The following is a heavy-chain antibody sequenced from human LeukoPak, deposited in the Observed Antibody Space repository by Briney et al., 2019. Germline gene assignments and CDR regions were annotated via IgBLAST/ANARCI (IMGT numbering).Heavy chain of an antibody. CDR3: ARTMIAPGAFDI. CDR1: GGSISSYY. J-gene: IGHJ3*02. Sequence: SETLSLTCTVSGGSISSYYWSWIRQPAGKGLEWIGRIYTSGSTNYNPSLKSRVTMSVEKSKNQFSLKLSSVTAADTAVYYCARTMIAPGAFDIWGQGTMVTVSS. CDR2: IYTSGST. V-gene: IGHV4-4*07. D-gene: IGHD3-22*01.